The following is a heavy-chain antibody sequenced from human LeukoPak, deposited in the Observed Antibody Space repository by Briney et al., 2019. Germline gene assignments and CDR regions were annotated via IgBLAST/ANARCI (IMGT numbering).Heavy chain of an antibody. J-gene: IGHJ4*02. Sequence: GGSLRLSCAASGFTFRSYRMNWVRQAPGKGLEWVGRIKNRTEGGTTDYAAPVKGRFTISRDDSRNMVFLHMNSLNTGDTAVYFCAAGSGAPGYWGRGTLVTVSS. V-gene: IGHV3-15*01. CDR2: IKNRTEGGTT. CDR3: AAGSGAPGY. CDR1: GFTFRSYR. D-gene: IGHD3-10*01.